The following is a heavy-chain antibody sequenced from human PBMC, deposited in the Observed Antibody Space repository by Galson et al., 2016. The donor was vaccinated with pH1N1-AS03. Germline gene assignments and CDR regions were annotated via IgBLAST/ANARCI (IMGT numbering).Heavy chain of an antibody. D-gene: IGHD5-12*01. CDR3: ARGSGGYGLDV. CDR1: GGSISSSGVYS. Sequence: LSLTCAVSGGSISSSGVYSWSWIRQPPGKGLEWIGNIYHSESTYYSPSLKSRVTISIDRSQNQFSLKLTSVTAADTAVYYCARGSGGYGLDVWGQGTTVTVSS. J-gene: IGHJ6*02. V-gene: IGHV4-30-2*01. CDR2: IYHSEST.